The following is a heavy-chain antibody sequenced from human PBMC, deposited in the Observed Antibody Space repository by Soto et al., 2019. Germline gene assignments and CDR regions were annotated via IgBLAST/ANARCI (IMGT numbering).Heavy chain of an antibody. J-gene: IGHJ3*02. V-gene: IGHV3-74*01. CDR3: AREMATISLGAFDI. CDR2: TNNDGDTT. D-gene: IGHD5-12*01. Sequence: LRLSCAASGFGFSSYWMHWVRQAPGKGLVWVSRTNNDGDTTTYADSVRGRFTSLRDNAKNTLYLQMTGLGVEDTAVYYCAREMATISLGAFDIWGQGTMVTVSS. CDR1: GFGFSSYW.